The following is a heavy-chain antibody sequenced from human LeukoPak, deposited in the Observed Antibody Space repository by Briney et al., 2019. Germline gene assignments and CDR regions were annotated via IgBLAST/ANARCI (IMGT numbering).Heavy chain of an antibody. CDR1: GFTFSSYA. CDR2: ISYDGSNK. J-gene: IGHJ5*02. CDR3: AKDPYSNYGVNWFDP. V-gene: IGHV3-30-3*01. Sequence: PGRSLRLSCAASGFTFSSYAMHWVRQAPGKGLEWVAVISYDGSNKYYADSVKGRFTISRDNSKNTLYLQMNTLRAGDTAVYYCAKDPYSNYGVNWFDPWGQGTLVTVSS. D-gene: IGHD4-17*01.